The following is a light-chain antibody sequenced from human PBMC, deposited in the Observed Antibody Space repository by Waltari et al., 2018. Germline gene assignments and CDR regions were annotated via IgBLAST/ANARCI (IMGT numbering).Light chain of an antibody. CDR1: SSDVGGYNY. CDR2: EVS. Sequence: QSALTQPASVSGSPGQSITISCTGTSSDVGGYNYVSWYQQHPGKAPKLMIYEVSNRPSGVSNRFSGSKSGNAASLTISGLQAEDEADYYCSSYTSNSTLFDFGTGTKVTVL. CDR3: SSYTSNSTLFD. V-gene: IGLV2-14*01. J-gene: IGLJ1*01.